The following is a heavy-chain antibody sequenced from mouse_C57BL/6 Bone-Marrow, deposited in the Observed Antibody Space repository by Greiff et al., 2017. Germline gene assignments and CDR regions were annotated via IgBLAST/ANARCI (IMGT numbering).Heavy chain of an antibody. J-gene: IGHJ2*01. CDR1: GYTFTDYY. D-gene: IGHD2-1*01. CDR3: AVYGNPHFDY. Sequence: VQLQQSGPELVKPGASVKISCKASGYTFTDYYMNWVKQSHGKSLEWIGDINPNNGGTSYNQKFKGKATLTVDKSSSTAYMELRSLTSDDSAVYYCAVYGNPHFDYWGQGTTLTVSS. CDR2: INPNNGGT. V-gene: IGHV1-26*01.